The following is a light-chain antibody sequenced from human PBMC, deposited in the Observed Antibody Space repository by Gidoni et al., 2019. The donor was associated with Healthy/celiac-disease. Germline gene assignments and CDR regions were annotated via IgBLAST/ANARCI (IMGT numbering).Light chain of an antibody. Sequence: QSALTQPASVSGSPGQPITISCTGTSSDVGGYNYVSWYQQHPGKAPKLIISDVSNRPSGVSSRFSGSQSGNPASLTISGLQAEDEADYYCSSYTSSSTFYVFGTGTKVTVL. CDR1: SSDVGGYNY. V-gene: IGLV2-14*01. J-gene: IGLJ1*01. CDR2: DVS. CDR3: SSYTSSSTFYV.